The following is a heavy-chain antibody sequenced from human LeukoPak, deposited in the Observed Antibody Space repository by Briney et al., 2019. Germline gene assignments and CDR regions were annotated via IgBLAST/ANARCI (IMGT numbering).Heavy chain of an antibody. CDR2: IYYSGST. V-gene: IGHV4-59*08. J-gene: IGHJ4*02. CDR1: GGSIRNYY. Sequence: PSETLSLTCTVSGGSIRNYYWSWIRQPPGKGLEWIGYIYYSGSTNYNPSLKSRVTISVDTSKNQFSLKLSSVTAADTAVYYCARGGYCGGDCYFYYWGQGTLVTVSS. D-gene: IGHD2-21*02. CDR3: ARGGYCGGDCYFYY.